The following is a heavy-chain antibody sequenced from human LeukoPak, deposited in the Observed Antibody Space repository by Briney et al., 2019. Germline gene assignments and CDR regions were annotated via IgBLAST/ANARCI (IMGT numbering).Heavy chain of an antibody. CDR1: GYTFTTFY. CDR2: FNPTSGIS. D-gene: IGHD2-2*01. J-gene: IGHJ4*02. CDR3: ARERGYCSGSACYGSDY. V-gene: IGHV1-46*01. Sequence: ASVKVSCRASGYTFTTFYIHWVRQAPGQGLEWMGKFNPTSGISTYAQEFQGRVTMTRDTSTSTVYMELSSLRSDDAAVYFCARERGYCSGSACYGSDYWGQGTLVTVSS.